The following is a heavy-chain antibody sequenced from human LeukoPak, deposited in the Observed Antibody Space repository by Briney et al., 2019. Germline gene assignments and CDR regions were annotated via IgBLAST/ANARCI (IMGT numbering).Heavy chain of an antibody. CDR2: IYYRGST. CDR3: ARHLFXGXGCFD. J-gene: IGHJ4*03. CDR1: AGSISYNY. Sequence: SETLSLTCTVSAGSISYNYWSWIRQPPGKGLEWIGYIYYRGSTNYNPSLKSRVTILVDTSKNQFSLNLSSVTAADTAVYYCARHLFXGXGCFD. V-gene: IGHV4-59*08.